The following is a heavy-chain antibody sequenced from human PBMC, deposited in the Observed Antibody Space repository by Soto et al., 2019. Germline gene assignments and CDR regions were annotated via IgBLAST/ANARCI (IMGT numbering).Heavy chain of an antibody. J-gene: IGHJ4*02. CDR3: AREDPTVTTLFDY. D-gene: IGHD4-17*01. V-gene: IGHV4-61*01. CDR2: IYYSGST. CDR1: CGSVSSGSYY. Sequence: SETLSLTCTVSCGSVSSGSYYWSWIRQPPGKGLEWIGYIYYSGSTNYNPSLKSRVTISVDTSKNQFSLKLSSVTAADTAVYYCAREDPTVTTLFDYWGQGTLVTVSS.